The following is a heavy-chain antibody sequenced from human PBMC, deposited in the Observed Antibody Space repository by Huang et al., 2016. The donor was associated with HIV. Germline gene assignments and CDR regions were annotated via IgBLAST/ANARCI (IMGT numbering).Heavy chain of an antibody. V-gene: IGHV3-74*01. J-gene: IGHJ3*02. CDR3: ARDPFAQHAFDI. D-gene: IGHD2-2*01. CDR1: GFTFSSYW. Sequence: EVQLVESGGGLVQPGGSLRLSCAASGFTFSSYWMHWVRETQGKGLVWGERINTAGSSTSYADSVKGRFTISRDKAKNTLDLQMNSLRAEDTAVYYCARDPFAQHAFDIWGQGTMVTVSS. CDR2: INTAGSST.